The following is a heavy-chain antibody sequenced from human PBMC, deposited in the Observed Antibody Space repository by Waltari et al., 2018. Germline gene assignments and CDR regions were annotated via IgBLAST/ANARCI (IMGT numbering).Heavy chain of an antibody. Sequence: QAQLVASGGGVVQPGMSLRLSCTGNGRGISSYGMHWVRQAPGKGLEWVALIWFDGGQTYYADSVRGRFTISRDNSKNTLYLDMNSLKLNDTAIYYCAKDAFGNTYVDHWGQGTLVTVAS. J-gene: IGHJ4*02. D-gene: IGHD3-10*01. CDR1: GRGISSYG. V-gene: IGHV3-33*06. CDR3: AKDAFGNTYVDH. CDR2: IWFDGGQT.